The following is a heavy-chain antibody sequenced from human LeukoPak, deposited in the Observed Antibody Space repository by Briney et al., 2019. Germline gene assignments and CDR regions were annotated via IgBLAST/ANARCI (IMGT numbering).Heavy chain of an antibody. J-gene: IGHJ4*02. V-gene: IGHV6-1*01. CDR3: TRSVGATTGPFDY. CDR2: TYYRSKWYN. Sequence: SQTLSLTCAISGDSVSSNSAAWNWIRQSPSRGLEWLGRTYYRSKWYNGYPISVKSRITINSDTSKNQFSLQLNSVTPEDTAVYYCTRSVGATTGPFDYWGQGTLVTVSS. CDR1: GDSVSSNSAA. D-gene: IGHD1-26*01.